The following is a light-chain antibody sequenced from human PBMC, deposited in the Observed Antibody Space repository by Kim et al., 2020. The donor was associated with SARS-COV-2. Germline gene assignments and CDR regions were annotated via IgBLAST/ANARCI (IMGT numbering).Light chain of an antibody. J-gene: IGLJ3*02. CDR2: NVN. CDR1: SSDVGAGDY. V-gene: IGLV2-14*03. CDR3: SSHTNIYTWV. Sequence: GQSITISFTGTSSDVGAGDYVSWYQQHPGEAPKLMIYNVNERPSGISTRFSGSKSGNTASLTISGLQAEDEADYFCSSHTNIYTWVFGGGTKVTVL.